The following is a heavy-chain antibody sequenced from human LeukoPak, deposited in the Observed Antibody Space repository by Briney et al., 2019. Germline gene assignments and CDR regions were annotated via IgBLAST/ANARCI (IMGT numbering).Heavy chain of an antibody. CDR2: ISSSGGT. D-gene: IGHD2-21*02. Sequence: SETLSPTCTVSGVSISSYNWSWIRQPAGKGLGWIGRISSSGGTSYNPFLKSRVTMSVDTSKNQFSLKLSSVTAADTAVYYCARSGDSGDYTPLRHWGQGTLVTVSS. CDR1: GVSISSYN. V-gene: IGHV4-4*07. CDR3: ARSGDSGDYTPLRH. J-gene: IGHJ4*03.